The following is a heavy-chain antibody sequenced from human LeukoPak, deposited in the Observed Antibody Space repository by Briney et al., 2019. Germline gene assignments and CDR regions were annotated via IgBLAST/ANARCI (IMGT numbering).Heavy chain of an antibody. V-gene: IGHV1-46*01. CDR1: GYTFTSYY. CDR2: INPSGGST. D-gene: IGHD5-12*01. CDR3: ARGAPTTRIGAGRFDY. J-gene: IGHJ4*02. Sequence: ASVKVSCKASGYTFTSYYMHWVRQAPGQGLEWMGEINPSGGSTSYAQKFQGRITVTRDTYTNTVYMDLSSLRSEDTATYYCARGAPTTRIGAGRFDYWGQGSLLTVAS.